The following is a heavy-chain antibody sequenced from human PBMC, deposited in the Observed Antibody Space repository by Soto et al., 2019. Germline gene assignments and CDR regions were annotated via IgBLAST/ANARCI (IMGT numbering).Heavy chain of an antibody. D-gene: IGHD3-3*01. J-gene: IGHJ5*02. CDR1: GGSIRSRRYY. CDR3: ARHIDFWSGYGSFDS. CDR2: IAYSGRT. V-gene: IGHV4-39*01. Sequence: LSLTCTVSGGSIRSRRYYWGGLRQPPGRGLEWIGRIAYSGRTYYNASLKSRVTISVDTSKNQFSLKLSSVTAADTAVYYCARHIDFWSGYGSFDSWGQGTPVTVSS.